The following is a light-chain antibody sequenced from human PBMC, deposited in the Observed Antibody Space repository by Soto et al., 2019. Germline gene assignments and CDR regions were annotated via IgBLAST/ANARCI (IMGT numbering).Light chain of an antibody. J-gene: IGKJ1*01. CDR3: QQSYSTTCT. CDR1: QGISTY. V-gene: IGKV1-39*01. CDR2: AAS. Sequence: DIQMTQSPSSLSASVGDRVTITCRASQGISTYLNWYHQKPGKAPKLLIYAASSLQSGVPSRFSGSGSETDFTLTISSLHPEDFATYSCQQSYSTTCTFGQGTKVEIK.